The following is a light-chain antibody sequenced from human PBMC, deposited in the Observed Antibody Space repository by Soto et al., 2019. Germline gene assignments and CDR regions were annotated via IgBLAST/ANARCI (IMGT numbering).Light chain of an antibody. J-gene: IGKJ1*01. CDR1: PSVTNGY. V-gene: IGKV3-20*01. CDR2: GAY. CDR3: QVYHSSLGWT. Sequence: EIVVTQSPGTLSLSPGERATISCRASPSVTNGYLAWYRQKTGQAPRLLIYGAYSKATGIPDRFSGSGSGTDFTLAISRLESEYFAMSYYQVYHSSLGWTFGRATKVQI.